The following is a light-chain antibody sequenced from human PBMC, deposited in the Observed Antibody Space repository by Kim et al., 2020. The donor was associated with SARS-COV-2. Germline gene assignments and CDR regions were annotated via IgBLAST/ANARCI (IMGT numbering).Light chain of an antibody. CDR3: ATWDRSLSVGV. V-gene: IGLV1-51*01. J-gene: IGLJ3*02. CDR1: RSNIGNNP. Sequence: QSVLTQPPSVSAAPGHKVTISCSGSRSNIGNNPVSWYQQFPGTAPRLITYDNDKRPSGIPDRFSSSKSGTSTTLAITGRRTGDEADYYCATWDRSLSVGVFGGGTKVTVL. CDR2: DND.